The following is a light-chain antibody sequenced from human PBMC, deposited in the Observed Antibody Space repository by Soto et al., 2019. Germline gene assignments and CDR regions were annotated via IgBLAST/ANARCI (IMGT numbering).Light chain of an antibody. CDR2: ITS. V-gene: IGKV1-9*01. J-gene: IGKJ4*01. CDR3: QQLRSYHLS. CDR1: QGISDY. Sequence: DIQLTQSPSFLSASVGDRVTITCRASQGISDYLAWYQQEPGKAPKVLIYITSTLQSGVPSRFSGSGSGTEFTLTISSLQPEDSATYYCQQLRSYHLSFGGGTKVEI.